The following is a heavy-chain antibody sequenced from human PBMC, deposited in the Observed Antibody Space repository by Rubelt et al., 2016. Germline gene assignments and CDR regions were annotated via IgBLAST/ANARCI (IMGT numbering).Heavy chain of an antibody. J-gene: IGHJ6*02. Sequence: VQLVESGGGLVQPGGSLRLSCAASGFTFSDYYMSWIRQAPGKGLEWVSYISGSGSTIFYADSVKGRFTISRDNSKNTLYLQMNSRRAEDTAVYYCARDVIPYYYYGMDVWGQGTTVTVSS. CDR2: ISGSGSTI. CDR1: GFTFSDYY. CDR3: ARDVIPYYYYGMDV. D-gene: IGHD3-16*02. V-gene: IGHV3-11*04.